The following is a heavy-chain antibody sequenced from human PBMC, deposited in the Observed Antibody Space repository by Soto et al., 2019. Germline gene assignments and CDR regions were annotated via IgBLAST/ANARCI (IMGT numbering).Heavy chain of an antibody. CDR3: ARVLGGMATVPFDY. CDR1: GFTFSSYA. Sequence: GGSLRLSCAASGFTFSSYAMHWVRQAPGTGLEWVAVISYEGSDKYYADSVKGRFTISRDNSKNTLYLQMNSLRTEDTAVYYCARVLGGMATVPFDYWGQGALVTVSS. D-gene: IGHD4-4*01. CDR2: ISYEGSDK. J-gene: IGHJ4*02. V-gene: IGHV3-30-3*01.